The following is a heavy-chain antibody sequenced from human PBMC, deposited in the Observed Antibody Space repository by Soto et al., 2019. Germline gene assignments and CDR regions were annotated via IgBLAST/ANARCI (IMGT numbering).Heavy chain of an antibody. V-gene: IGHV3-33*01. D-gene: IGHD4-17*01. CDR2: IWYDGSNK. Sequence: QVQLVESGGGVVQPGKSLTLSCVASAFDFSAYGMNWVRQAPGKGLEWVAVIWYDGSNKYYADSVKGRFTISRDNSKNTLFLQMHSLRAEDTAMYYCARAPRGRSTVTIDYWGQGTLVTVSS. J-gene: IGHJ4*02. CDR1: AFDFSAYG. CDR3: ARAPRGRSTVTIDY.